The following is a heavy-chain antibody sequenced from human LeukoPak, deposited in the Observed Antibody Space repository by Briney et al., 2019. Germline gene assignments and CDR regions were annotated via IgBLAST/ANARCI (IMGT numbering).Heavy chain of an antibody. CDR3: ARGYSRDWGLQYFQH. CDR1: GGSISNYY. J-gene: IGHJ1*01. Sequence: SETLSLTCTVSGGSISNYYWSWIRQPPGKGLEWIGYIYSSGSTSYNPSLKSRVTMSVDTSKNQLSLNLNSVPAADAAVYHCARGYSRDWGLQYFQHWGQGPLVTVSS. CDR2: IYSSGST. V-gene: IGHV4-59*01. D-gene: IGHD6-19*01.